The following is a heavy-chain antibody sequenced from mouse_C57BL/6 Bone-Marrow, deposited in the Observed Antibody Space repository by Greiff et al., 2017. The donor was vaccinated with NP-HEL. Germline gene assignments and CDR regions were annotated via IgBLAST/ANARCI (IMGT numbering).Heavy chain of an antibody. CDR2: INPNYGTT. CDR3: ARLQFITTVVDWYFDV. CDR1: GYSFTDYN. J-gene: IGHJ1*03. V-gene: IGHV1-39*01. D-gene: IGHD1-1*01. Sequence: VQLKESGPELVKPGASVKISCKASGYSFTDYNMNWVKQSNGKSLEWIGVINPNYGTTSYNQKFKGKATLTVDQSSSTAYMQLNSLTSEDSAVYYCARLQFITTVVDWYFDVWGTGTTVTVSS.